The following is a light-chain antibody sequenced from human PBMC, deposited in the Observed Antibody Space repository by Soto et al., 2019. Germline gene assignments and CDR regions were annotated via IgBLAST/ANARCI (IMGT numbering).Light chain of an antibody. CDR2: DAS. V-gene: IGKV1-5*01. CDR1: RSINTW. CDR3: QQYSAYWT. J-gene: IGKJ1*01. Sequence: DIQMTQSPSTLSPSVGDRVTITCRASRSINTWLAWYQQKPGKAPTLIISDASNLENGVPSRFSGSGSGTEFTLTISSLQSDDFATYYCQQYSAYWTFGQGTKVDIK.